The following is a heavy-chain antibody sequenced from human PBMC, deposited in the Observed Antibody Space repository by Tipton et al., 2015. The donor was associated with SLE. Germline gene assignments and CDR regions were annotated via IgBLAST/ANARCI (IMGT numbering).Heavy chain of an antibody. D-gene: IGHD2-15*01. CDR1: GDSFSTNS. Sequence: GLVKPSETLSLTCSVSGDSFSTNSWSWIRQPPGKGLEWIGYIHYSGSTSYNPSLKSRVAILEDTSKNPFSLRLSSVTAADTAVYYCSRHPVVATATDWYLDLWGRGTLVIVSS. CDR3: SRHPVVATATDWYLDL. J-gene: IGHJ2*01. V-gene: IGHV4-59*08. CDR2: IHYSGST.